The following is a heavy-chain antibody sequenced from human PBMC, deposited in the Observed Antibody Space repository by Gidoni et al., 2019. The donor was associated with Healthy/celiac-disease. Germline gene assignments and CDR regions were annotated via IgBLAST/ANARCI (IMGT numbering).Heavy chain of an antibody. CDR1: GYSFTSYW. V-gene: IGHV5-10-1*03. CDR3: ARGGDGSGSYRIPGGYYGMDV. D-gene: IGHD3-10*01. CDR2: IDPSDSYT. Sequence: EVQLVQSGAEVKKPGESLRISCKGSGYSFTSYWISWVRQMPGKGLEWMGRIDPSDSYTNYSPSFQGHVTISADKSISTAYLQWSSLKASDTAMYYCARGGDGSGSYRIPGGYYGMDVWGQGTTVTVSS. J-gene: IGHJ6*02.